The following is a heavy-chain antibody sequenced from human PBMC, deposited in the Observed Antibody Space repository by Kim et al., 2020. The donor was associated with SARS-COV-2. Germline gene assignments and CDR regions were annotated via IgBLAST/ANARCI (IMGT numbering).Heavy chain of an antibody. J-gene: IGHJ4*02. CDR2: YT. CDR3: ARRREGDFDY. V-gene: IGHV3-11*03. Sequence: YTNYADSVKGRFTISRDNAKNSLYLQMNSLRAEDTAVYYCARRREGDFDYWGQGTLVTVSS.